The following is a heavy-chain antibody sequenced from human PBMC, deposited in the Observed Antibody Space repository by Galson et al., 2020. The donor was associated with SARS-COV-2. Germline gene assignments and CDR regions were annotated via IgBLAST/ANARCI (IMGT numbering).Heavy chain of an antibody. CDR3: ATSQNYGILSGHMYYYYGMDV. D-gene: IGHD3-9*01. Sequence: ASVKVSCKVSGYTLTELSMHWVRQAPAKELEWMGGLDPEDGETINAQKFQGRVTMTEDTSTDTAYMELSSLRSEDTAVYYCATSQNYGILSGHMYYYYGMDVWGQGTTVTVSS. V-gene: IGHV1-24*01. J-gene: IGHJ6*02. CDR1: GYTLTELS. CDR2: LDPEDGET.